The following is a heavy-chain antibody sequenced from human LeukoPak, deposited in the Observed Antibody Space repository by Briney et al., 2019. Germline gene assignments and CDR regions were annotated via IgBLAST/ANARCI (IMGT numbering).Heavy chain of an antibody. CDR1: GGSISSHY. Sequence: SDTLSLTCTVSGGSISSHYWSWIRQPPGKGLEWIGYIYYSGSTNYNPSLKSRVTISVDTSKNQFSLKLSSVTAADTAVYYCARKYSSSSGLDYWGQGTLVTVSS. V-gene: IGHV4-59*07. J-gene: IGHJ4*02. CDR2: IYYSGST. CDR3: ARKYSSSSGLDY. D-gene: IGHD6-6*01.